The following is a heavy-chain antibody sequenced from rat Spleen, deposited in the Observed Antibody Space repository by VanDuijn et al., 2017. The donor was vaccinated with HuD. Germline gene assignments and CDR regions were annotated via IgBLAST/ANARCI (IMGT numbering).Heavy chain of an antibody. V-gene: IGHV5-7*01. CDR3: TRGRSWELDWYFDF. CDR1: GFTFSDYN. Sequence: EVQLAETGGGLVQPGRSLKLSCAASGFTFSDYNMAWVRQAPKKGLEWVATISYDGSSTYYRDSVKGRFTISRDNAKSSLYLQMDSLRSEDTATYYCTRGRSWELDWYFDFWGPGTMVTVSS. J-gene: IGHJ1*01. D-gene: IGHD5-1*01. CDR2: ISYDGSST.